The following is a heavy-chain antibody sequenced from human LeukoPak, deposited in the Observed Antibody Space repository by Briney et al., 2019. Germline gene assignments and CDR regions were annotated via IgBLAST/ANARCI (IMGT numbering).Heavy chain of an antibody. D-gene: IGHD6-6*01. CDR3: AMIPSEYSSSSVRGY. V-gene: IGHV3-23*01. Sequence: GGSLRLSCAASGFTFSSYAMSWVRQAPGKGLEWVSAISGSGGSTYYADSVKGRFTISRDNSKNTLYLQMNSLRAEDTAVYYGAMIPSEYSSSSVRGYWGQGTLVTVSS. CDR2: ISGSGGST. CDR1: GFTFSSYA. J-gene: IGHJ4*02.